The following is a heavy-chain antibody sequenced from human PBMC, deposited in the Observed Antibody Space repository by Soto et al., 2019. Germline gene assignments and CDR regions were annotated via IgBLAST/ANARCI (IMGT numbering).Heavy chain of an antibody. D-gene: IGHD6-13*01. V-gene: IGHV3-30*18. CDR2: ISYDGSNK. J-gene: IGHJ6*02. CDR3: AKDQAAAEGGYGMDV. Sequence: GGSLRLSCAASGFTFSSYGMHWVRQAPGKGLEWVAVISYDGSNKYYADSVKGRFTISRDNSKNTLYLQMNSLRAEDTAVYYCAKDQAAAEGGYGMDVWGQGTTVTVSS. CDR1: GFTFSSYG.